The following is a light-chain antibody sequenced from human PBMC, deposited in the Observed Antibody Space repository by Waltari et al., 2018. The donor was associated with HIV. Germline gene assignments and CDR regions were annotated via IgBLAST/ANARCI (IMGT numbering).Light chain of an antibody. Sequence: DIQMTQSPSSVSASVGDRVTITCRASQGTNNWVAWYQQKPGRAPKLLIYNAYRLQSGVPSRFSGSGSGTDFALTISSLQPEGFATYSCLQANSFPYTFGQGTKLEIK. CDR1: QGTNNW. CDR2: NAY. V-gene: IGKV1-12*01. J-gene: IGKJ2*01. CDR3: LQANSFPYT.